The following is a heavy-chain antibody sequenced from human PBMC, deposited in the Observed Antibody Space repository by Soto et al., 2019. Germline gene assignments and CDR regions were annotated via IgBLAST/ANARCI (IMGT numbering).Heavy chain of an antibody. D-gene: IGHD5-18*01. CDR3: ARRIGIQLWFAIDY. CDR1: GFTFSDYP. J-gene: IGHJ4*02. Sequence: QVQLVESGGGVVQPGTSLRLSCAASGFTFSDYPMHWVRQVPGKGLEWVAVISYDGKNEYYADSVKGRFTISRDYSKNTLYLQMNSLRAEDTAMYYCARRIGIQLWFAIDYWGQGTLVTVSS. CDR2: ISYDGKNE. V-gene: IGHV3-30*04.